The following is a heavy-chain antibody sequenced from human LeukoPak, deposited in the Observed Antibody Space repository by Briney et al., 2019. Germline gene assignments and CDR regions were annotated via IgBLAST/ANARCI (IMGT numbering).Heavy chain of an antibody. Sequence: PSETLSLTCTVSGGSISNSGYYWSWIRQPPGKGLEWIGEINHSGSTNYNPSLKSRVTISVDTSKNQFSLKLSSVTAADTAVYYCARSCPRTDYDFWSGHYRGTRYYFDYWGQGTLVTVSS. D-gene: IGHD3-3*01. V-gene: IGHV4-34*01. CDR3: ARSCPRTDYDFWSGHYRGTRYYFDY. J-gene: IGHJ4*02. CDR1: GGSISNSGYY. CDR2: INHSGST.